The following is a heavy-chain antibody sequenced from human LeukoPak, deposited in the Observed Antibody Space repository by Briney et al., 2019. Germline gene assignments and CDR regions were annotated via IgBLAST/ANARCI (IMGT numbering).Heavy chain of an antibody. CDR3: AKDPLRYFDWENYFDY. J-gene: IGHJ4*02. D-gene: IGHD3-9*01. Sequence: ASVKVSCKASGYTFTDYYMQWVRQAPGQGLEWMGWFNPNSGATNYAQKFQGRVTMTRDTSITTAYMELSSLRSDDTAVYFCAKDPLRYFDWENYFDYWGQGTLVTVSS. V-gene: IGHV1-2*02. CDR2: FNPNSGAT. CDR1: GYTFTDYY.